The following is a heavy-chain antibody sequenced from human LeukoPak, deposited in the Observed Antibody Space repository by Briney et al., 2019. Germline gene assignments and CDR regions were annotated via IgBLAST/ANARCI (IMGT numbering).Heavy chain of an antibody. J-gene: IGHJ4*02. CDR3: ARDGKTAAGNNFDY. V-gene: IGHV1-46*01. CDR1: GYTFTSYY. D-gene: IGHD6-13*01. CDR2: INRSGGIT. Sequence: GASVKVSCKASGYTFTSYYIHWVRQAPGQGLEWMGIINRSGGITTYAQKFQRRVTMTRKESTSTVYMELMRRTSADTAVDYCARDGKTAAGNNFDYWGQGTLVTVSS.